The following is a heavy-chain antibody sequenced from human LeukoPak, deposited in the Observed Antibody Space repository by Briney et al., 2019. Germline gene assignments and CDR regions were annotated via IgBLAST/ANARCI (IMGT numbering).Heavy chain of an antibody. CDR2: FYHSGRT. V-gene: IGHV4-30-2*01. CDR1: GGSISSGGYS. CDR3: ARGRNFWSGPIDQYYYYGMDV. J-gene: IGHJ6*02. D-gene: IGHD3-3*01. Sequence: PSETLSLTCAVSGGSISSGGYSWSWIRQPPGEGLEWIGYFYHSGRTYYNPSLKSQVTISVDRSRNQISLKLSSVTAADTAVYYCARGRNFWSGPIDQYYYYGMDVWGQGTAVIVSS.